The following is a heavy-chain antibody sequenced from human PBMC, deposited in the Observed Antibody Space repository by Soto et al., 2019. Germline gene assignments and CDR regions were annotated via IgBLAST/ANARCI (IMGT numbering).Heavy chain of an antibody. Sequence: ASVKVSCKASGYTFTSYGISWVRQAPGQGLEWMGWISANNGNTNYAQKLQGRVTMTTDTSTSTAYMELSSLRSEDTAVYYCARRVAGIAAAGTSYYYYIDVWGKGTTVTVSS. CDR2: ISANNGNT. D-gene: IGHD6-13*01. J-gene: IGHJ6*03. CDR3: ARRVAGIAAAGTSYYYYIDV. V-gene: IGHV1-18*01. CDR1: GYTFTSYG.